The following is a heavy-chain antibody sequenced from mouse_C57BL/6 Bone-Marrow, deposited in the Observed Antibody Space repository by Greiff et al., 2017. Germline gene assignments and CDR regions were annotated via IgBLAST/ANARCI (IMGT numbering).Heavy chain of an antibody. Sequence: QVTLKVSGPGILQPSQTLSLTCSFSGFSLSTSGMGVGWIHQPSGNGLEWLAHIWWNDNKYYNTALKSRLTISKDTSNKQVFLKIASVDTADTATYYCARIRGAQATSVYYFDYWGQGTTLTVSS. CDR2: IWWNDNK. CDR3: ARIRGAQATSVYYFDY. V-gene: IGHV8-11*01. J-gene: IGHJ2*01. CDR1: GFSLSTSGMG. D-gene: IGHD3-2*02.